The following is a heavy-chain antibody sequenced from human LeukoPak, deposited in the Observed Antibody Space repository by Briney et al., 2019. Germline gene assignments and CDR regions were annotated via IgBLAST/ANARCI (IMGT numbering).Heavy chain of an antibody. J-gene: IGHJ3*02. D-gene: IGHD6-19*01. CDR1: GFTFSSYD. Sequence: GGSLRLSCAASGFTFSSYDMHWVRQATGKGLEWVSAIGTAGDTYYPGSVKGRFTISRENAKNSLYLQMNSLRAGDTAVYYCARGGGNSSGWYDAFDIWGQGTMVTVSS. CDR3: ARGGGNSSGWYDAFDI. V-gene: IGHV3-13*01. CDR2: IGTAGDT.